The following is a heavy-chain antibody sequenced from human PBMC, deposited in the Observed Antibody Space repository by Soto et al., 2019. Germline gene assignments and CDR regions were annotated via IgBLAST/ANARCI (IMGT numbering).Heavy chain of an antibody. D-gene: IGHD2-2*01. CDR3: ARGNCSSPNCYSFSGYYGMDV. J-gene: IGHJ6*02. CDR2: IYTSGST. Sequence: PSETLSLTCTVSGGSISSYYWSWIRQPAGKGLEWIGRIYTSGSTNYNPSLKSRVTMSLDTSKNQFSPKLTSVTAADTALYYCARGNCSSPNCYSFSGYYGMDVWGQGTTVTVS. V-gene: IGHV4-4*07. CDR1: GGSISSYY.